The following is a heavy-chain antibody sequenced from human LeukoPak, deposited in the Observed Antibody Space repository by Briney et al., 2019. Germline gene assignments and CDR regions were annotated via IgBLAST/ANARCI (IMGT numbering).Heavy chain of an antibody. D-gene: IGHD6-19*01. J-gene: IGHJ5*02. CDR3: ARGPAGPYNWFDP. V-gene: IGHV1-69*02. Sequence: SVKVSCKASGGTFSSYTISWVRQAPGQGLEWMGRIIPILGIANYAQKFQGRVTITADKSTSTAYMELSSLRSEDTAVYYCARGPAGPYNWFDPWGQGTLVTVSS. CDR2: IIPILGIA. CDR1: GGTFSSYT.